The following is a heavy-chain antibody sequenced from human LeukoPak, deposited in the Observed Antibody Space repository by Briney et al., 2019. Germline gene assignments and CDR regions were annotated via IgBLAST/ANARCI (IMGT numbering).Heavy chain of an antibody. CDR3: ARGGRRIFGVVIISARLDY. J-gene: IGHJ4*02. CDR2: IWYDGTKK. CDR1: ELRFTSHG. V-gene: IGHV3-33*08. Sequence: PGRSLRLSCTAPELRFTSHGIHWVRQAPGKGLQWVAFIWYDGTKKSYADSVKGRFTISRDNAKNSLYLQMNSLRAEDTAVYYCARGGRRIFGVVIISARLDYWGQGTLVTVSS. D-gene: IGHD3-3*01.